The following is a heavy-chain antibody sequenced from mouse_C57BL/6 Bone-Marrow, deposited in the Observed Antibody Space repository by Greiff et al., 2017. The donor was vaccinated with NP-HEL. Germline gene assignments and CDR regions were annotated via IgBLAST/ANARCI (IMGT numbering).Heavy chain of an antibody. J-gene: IGHJ4*01. Sequence: QVQLQQPGTELVKPGASVKLSCKASGYTFTSYWMHWVKQRPGRGLEWIGRIDPNSGGTKYNEKFKSKATLTVDKPSSTAYLQLSSLTSEDSAVYYCARGTTVVATDYAMDYWGQGTSVTVSS. CDR1: GYTFTSYW. D-gene: IGHD1-1*01. CDR3: ARGTTVVATDYAMDY. V-gene: IGHV1-72*01. CDR2: IDPNSGGT.